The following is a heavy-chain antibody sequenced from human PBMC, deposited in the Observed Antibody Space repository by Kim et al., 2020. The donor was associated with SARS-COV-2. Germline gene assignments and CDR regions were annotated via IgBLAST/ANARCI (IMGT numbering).Heavy chain of an antibody. D-gene: IGHD2-2*01. Sequence: YHPSHKRRVTISVDTSKNQFSLKLSSVTAADTAVYYCARGEGSTSAPLDYWGQGTLVTVSS. J-gene: IGHJ4*02. CDR3: ARGEGSTSAPLDY. V-gene: IGHV4-34*01.